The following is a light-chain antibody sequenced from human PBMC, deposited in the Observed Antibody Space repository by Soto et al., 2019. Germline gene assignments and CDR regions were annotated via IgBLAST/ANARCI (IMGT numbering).Light chain of an antibody. Sequence: DIQMTQSPSSLSAFVGDRVTITCRASQSISSYLNWYQQKPGKAPKLLIYAASSLQSGVPSRFSGSGSGTDFTLTISSLQPEDFATYYCQQSYSTPRTFGQGTTVDIK. V-gene: IGKV1-39*01. CDR3: QQSYSTPRT. CDR2: AAS. J-gene: IGKJ1*01. CDR1: QSISSY.